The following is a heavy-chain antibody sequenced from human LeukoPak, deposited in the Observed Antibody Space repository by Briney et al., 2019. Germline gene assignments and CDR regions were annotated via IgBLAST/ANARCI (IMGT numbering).Heavy chain of an antibody. Sequence: SETLSLTCTVSGGSIGISNPYWAWIRQPPGKGLEWIGSVYYSGSIYFNPSLKSRVTISVDTSKNQFSLKLSSVTAADTAVYYCARLTSPGRLSAGWFDPWGQGTLVTVSS. V-gene: IGHV4-39*01. J-gene: IGHJ5*02. CDR3: ARLTSPGRLSAGWFDP. CDR1: GGSIGISNPY. D-gene: IGHD3-10*01. CDR2: VYYSGSI.